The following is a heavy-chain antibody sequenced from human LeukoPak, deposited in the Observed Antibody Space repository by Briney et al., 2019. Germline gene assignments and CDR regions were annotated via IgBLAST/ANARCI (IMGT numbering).Heavy chain of an antibody. CDR1: GYTFTSYG. Sequence: GASVKVSCKASGYTFTSYGISWVRQAPGQGLEWMGWIRGYNGDTNYAQKLQGRVTITTDTSTSTVYMDLRSLRSDDTAVYYCARLTLYGSGSYYKDGGQGPLVTVS. D-gene: IGHD3-10*01. CDR3: ARLTLYGSGSYYKD. J-gene: IGHJ4*02. CDR2: IRGYNGDT. V-gene: IGHV1-18*01.